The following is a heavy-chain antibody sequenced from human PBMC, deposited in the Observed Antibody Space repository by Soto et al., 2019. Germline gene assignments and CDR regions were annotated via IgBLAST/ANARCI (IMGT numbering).Heavy chain of an antibody. CDR1: GFTFSKSA. D-gene: IGHD3-9*01. CDR3: AKSGGDLLTGFSPSYFDH. Sequence: PGGSLRLSCAASGFTFSKSAMSWVRQAPGKGLQWVATLSGSGYSTYYTESVRGRFAISRDNSKNTLFLQMSSLRAEDTALYYCAKSGGDLLTGFSPSYFDHWGQGTLVTV. J-gene: IGHJ4*02. V-gene: IGHV3-23*01. CDR2: LSGSGYST.